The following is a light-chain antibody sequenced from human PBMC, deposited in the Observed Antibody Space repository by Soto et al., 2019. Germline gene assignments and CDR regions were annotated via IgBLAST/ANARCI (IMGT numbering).Light chain of an antibody. J-gene: IGLJ1*01. CDR3: CSYAGSYYV. CDR2: DVS. CDR1: SSDVGGYNY. Sequence: QSALTQPRSVSGSPGQSVTISCTGNSSDVGGYNYVSWYQQHPGKAPKLMIYDVSKRPSGVPDRFSGSKSGNTASLTISGLQADDEADYYCCSYAGSYYVFGTGTKVTVL. V-gene: IGLV2-11*01.